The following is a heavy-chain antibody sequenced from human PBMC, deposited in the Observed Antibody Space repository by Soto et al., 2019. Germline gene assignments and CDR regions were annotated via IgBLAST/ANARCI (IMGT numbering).Heavy chain of an antibody. CDR2: ISAYNGNT. CDR1: GYTFTSYG. CDR3: ARATVAGKGYYYYGMDV. D-gene: IGHD6-19*01. J-gene: IGHJ6*02. V-gene: IGHV1-18*01. Sequence: QVQLVQSGAEVKKPGASVKVSCKASGYTFTSYGISWVRQAPGQGLEWMGWISAYNGNTNYAQKLQGRVTMTTDTSXSXGYRELRSLRSDATAVYYCARATVAGKGYYYYGMDVWGQGTTVTVSS.